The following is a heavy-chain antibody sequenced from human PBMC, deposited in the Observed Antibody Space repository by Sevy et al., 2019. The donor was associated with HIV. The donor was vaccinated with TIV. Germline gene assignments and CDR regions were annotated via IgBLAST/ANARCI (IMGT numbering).Heavy chain of an antibody. D-gene: IGHD4-17*01. CDR3: AKDLVHYMTTVVNYFDY. CDR1: GFTFSSYG. V-gene: IGHV3-30*02. J-gene: IGHJ4*02. CDR2: IRYDGSNK. Sequence: GGSLRLSCAASGFTFSSYGMHWVRQAPGKGLEWEAFIRYDGSNKYYADSVKGRFTISRDNSKNTLYLQMNSLRAEDTAVYYCAKDLVHYMTTVVNYFDYWGQGTLVTVSS.